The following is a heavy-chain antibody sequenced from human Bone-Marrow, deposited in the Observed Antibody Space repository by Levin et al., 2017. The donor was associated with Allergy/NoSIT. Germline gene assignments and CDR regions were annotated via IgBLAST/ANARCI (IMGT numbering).Heavy chain of an antibody. CDR2: ISGGGGRT. V-gene: IGHV3-23*01. CDR1: GFTFSTYA. Sequence: GESLKISCTAPGFTFSTYAMSWVRQAPGKGLEWVSSISGGGGRTDYADSVKGRFTISRDNSKNTLYLQMNSLRVEDTDVYYCAKGMELWDIIAVGPPFDYWGQGTLVTVSS. CDR3: AKGMELWDIIAVGPPFDY. D-gene: IGHD6-19*01. J-gene: IGHJ4*02.